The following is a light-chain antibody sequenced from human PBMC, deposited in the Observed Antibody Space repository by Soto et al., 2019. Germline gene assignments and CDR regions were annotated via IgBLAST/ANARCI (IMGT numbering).Light chain of an antibody. V-gene: IGKV3-11*01. Sequence: EVVLTQSPATRSLSPGERATLSCRASQSVRNFLAWYQQKPGQAPRLLIYEASNRAAGIPARFSGSGSGTDFTLTISSLEPEDFGVYYCQQRTNWPRGTFGQGTNLEI. J-gene: IGKJ2*02. CDR2: EAS. CDR3: QQRTNWPRGT. CDR1: QSVRNF.